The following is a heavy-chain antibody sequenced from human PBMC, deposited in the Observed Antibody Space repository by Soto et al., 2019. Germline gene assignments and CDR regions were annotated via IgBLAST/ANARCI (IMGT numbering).Heavy chain of an antibody. CDR3: ARGEFYDFWSGLPLSYGMDV. CDR1: GFSFSSYS. J-gene: IGHJ6*02. Sequence: GGSLRLSCAASGFSFSSYSMNWVRQAPGKGLEWVSYISSSSSTIYYADSVKGRFTISRDNAKNSLYLQMNSLRDEDTAVYYCARGEFYDFWSGLPLSYGMDVWGQG. V-gene: IGHV3-48*02. CDR2: ISSSSSTI. D-gene: IGHD3-3*01.